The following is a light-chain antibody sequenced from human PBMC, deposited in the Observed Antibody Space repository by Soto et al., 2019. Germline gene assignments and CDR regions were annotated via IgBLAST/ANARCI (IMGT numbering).Light chain of an antibody. CDR1: SSNIGSTS. CDR2: RNN. J-gene: IGLJ2*01. Sequence: QSVLTQPPSASGTPGQRVTLSCSGSSSNIGSTSVYWYQQLPGTAPKLLIYRNNQRPSGVPDRFSGSKSGTSASLAISGLRSEDEADYYCAAWDDSLSSPVFGGGTKLTVL. V-gene: IGLV1-47*01. CDR3: AAWDDSLSSPV.